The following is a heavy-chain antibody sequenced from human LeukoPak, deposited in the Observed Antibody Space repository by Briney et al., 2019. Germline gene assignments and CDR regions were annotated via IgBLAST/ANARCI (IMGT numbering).Heavy chain of an antibody. J-gene: IGHJ2*01. Sequence: GASVKVSCKASGGTFSSYAISWVRQAPGQGLEWMGRIIPILGIANYAQKFQGRVTITADKSTSTAYMELSSLRSEDTAVYYCARDSSHYGRLYWYFDLWGRGTLVTVSS. CDR1: GGTFSSYA. CDR3: ARDSSHYGRLYWYFDL. CDR2: IIPILGIA. V-gene: IGHV1-69*04. D-gene: IGHD3-16*01.